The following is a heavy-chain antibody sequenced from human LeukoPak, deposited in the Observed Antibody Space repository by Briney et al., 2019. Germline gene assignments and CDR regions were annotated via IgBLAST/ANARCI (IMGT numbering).Heavy chain of an antibody. Sequence: SVKVSCKASGYTFTSYGISWVRQAPGQGLEWMGGIIPIFGTANYAQKFQGRVTITADESTSTAYMELSSLRSEDTAVYYCATYYYDSSGYYSFDYWGQGTLVTVSS. CDR1: GYTFTSYG. CDR3: ATYYYDSSGYYSFDY. J-gene: IGHJ4*02. CDR2: IIPIFGTA. D-gene: IGHD3-22*01. V-gene: IGHV1-69*13.